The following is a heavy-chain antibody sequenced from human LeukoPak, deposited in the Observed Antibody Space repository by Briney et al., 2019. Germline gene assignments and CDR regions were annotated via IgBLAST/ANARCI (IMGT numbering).Heavy chain of an antibody. Sequence: PGGSLRLSCAASGFTFSSYSMNWVRQAPGKGLEWVSYISSSGSTIYYADSVNGRFTISRDNIKNSLYLQMNSLGAEDTAVYYCARKYGGNVDYWGQGTLVIVSS. CDR3: ARKYGGNVDY. V-gene: IGHV3-48*04. CDR1: GFTFSSYS. D-gene: IGHD4-23*01. CDR2: ISSSGSTI. J-gene: IGHJ4*02.